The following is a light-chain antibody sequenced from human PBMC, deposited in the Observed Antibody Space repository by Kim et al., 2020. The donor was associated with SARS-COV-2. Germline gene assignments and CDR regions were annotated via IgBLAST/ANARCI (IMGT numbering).Light chain of an antibody. CDR1: KLGDKY. CDR3: QVWDSGTVV. J-gene: IGLJ2*01. CDR2: HDA. V-gene: IGLV3-1*01. Sequence: SYELTQPPSVSVSPGQTATITCSGDKLGDKYSCWYQQRPGQSPVLVIYHDAKRPSGIPERFSASNAGNTATLTISETQAMDEADYYCQVWDSGTVVFGGGTKLTV.